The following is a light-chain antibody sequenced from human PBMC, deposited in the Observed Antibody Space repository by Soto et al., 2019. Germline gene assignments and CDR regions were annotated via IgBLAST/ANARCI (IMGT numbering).Light chain of an antibody. Sequence: EIVLTQSPATLSLSPGERATISFRASQSVSSYVAWYQQKPGQAPRLLIYDASNRATGIPDRFSGSGSGTDFTLTISNLEPEDSAVYYCQQRSIWPLTFGGGTKVEI. CDR3: QQRSIWPLT. J-gene: IGKJ4*01. V-gene: IGKV3-11*01. CDR2: DAS. CDR1: QSVSSY.